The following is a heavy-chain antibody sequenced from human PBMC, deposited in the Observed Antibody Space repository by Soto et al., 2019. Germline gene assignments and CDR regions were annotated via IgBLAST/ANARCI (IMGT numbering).Heavy chain of an antibody. D-gene: IGHD3-10*01. CDR2: IYYSGST. CDR3: ARAEAGSGTYGGNHYYYGMDV. CDR1: GGSISSGGYY. J-gene: IGHJ6*02. Sequence: QVQLQESGPGLVKPSQTLSLTCTVSGGSISSGGYYWSWIRQHPRKGLEWIGYIYYSGSTYYNPSLNSRVTISVDTSKNQFSLQLSSVTAADTAVYYCARAEAGSGTYGGNHYYYGMDVWGQGTTVTVSS. V-gene: IGHV4-31*03.